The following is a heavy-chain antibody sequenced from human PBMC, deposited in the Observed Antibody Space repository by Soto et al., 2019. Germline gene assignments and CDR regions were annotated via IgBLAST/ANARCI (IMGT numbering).Heavy chain of an antibody. CDR3: ARVGCSGGSCYSLLEPGDY. Sequence: QVQLVESGGGVVQPGRSLRLSCAASGFTFSSYAMHWVRQAPGKGLEWVAVISYDGSNKYYADSVKGRFTISRDNSKNTLYLQMNSLRAEDTAVYYCARVGCSGGSCYSLLEPGDYWGQGTLVTVSS. D-gene: IGHD2-15*01. CDR2: ISYDGSNK. J-gene: IGHJ4*02. V-gene: IGHV3-30-3*01. CDR1: GFTFSSYA.